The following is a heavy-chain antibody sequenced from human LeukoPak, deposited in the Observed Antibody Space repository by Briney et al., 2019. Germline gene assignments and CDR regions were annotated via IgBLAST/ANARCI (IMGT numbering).Heavy chain of an antibody. CDR3: ARSTGAGPGY. Sequence: GGSLRLSCAASGFTFRTDWMHWVRQAPGKGPVWVSRINSDGSSTSYADSVKGRFTISRDNAKNTLYLQMNSLGAEDTAVYHCARSTGAGPGYWGQGTLVTVAS. J-gene: IGHJ4*02. CDR2: INSDGSST. D-gene: IGHD2-8*02. CDR1: GFTFRTDW. V-gene: IGHV3-74*01.